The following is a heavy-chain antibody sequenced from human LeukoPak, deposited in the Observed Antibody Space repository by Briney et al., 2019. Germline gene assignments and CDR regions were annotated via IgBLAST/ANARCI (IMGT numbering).Heavy chain of an antibody. V-gene: IGHV5-51*01. CDR2: IYAGDSST. CDR1: GFTFSTYS. D-gene: IGHD3-16*01. CDR3: ARHSCYDS. Sequence: EESLKISCKGSGFTFSTYSFAWVRQMPGKGLEWMGVIYAGDSSTRYSPSFQGQVTISVDKSISTAYLQWSSLKASDSAIYYCARHSCYDSWGQGTLVTVSS. J-gene: IGHJ4*02.